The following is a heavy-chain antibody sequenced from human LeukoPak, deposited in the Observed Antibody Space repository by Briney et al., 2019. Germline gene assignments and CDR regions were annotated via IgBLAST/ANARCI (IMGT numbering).Heavy chain of an antibody. CDR3: ARGSRYCSSASCYDFDS. D-gene: IGHD2-2*01. CDR2: MNPNSGNT. CDR1: GYTVTRDD. Sequence: GASVNVSCKASGYTVTRDDINGVRQATGQGLEWMGWMNPNSGNTGYAQKFQGRVTMTRNTSISTAYMELSSLRSEDTAVYYCARGSRYCSSASCYDFDSWGQGTLVTVSS. J-gene: IGHJ4*02. V-gene: IGHV1-8*01.